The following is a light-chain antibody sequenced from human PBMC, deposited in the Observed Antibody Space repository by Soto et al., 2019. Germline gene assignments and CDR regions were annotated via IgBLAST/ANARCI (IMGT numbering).Light chain of an antibody. V-gene: IGKV1-39*01. CDR3: QQSYNSPWT. J-gene: IGKJ1*01. CDR1: QSISTY. CDR2: AAS. Sequence: DIQMTQSPSSLSASVRDRVTITCRASQSISTYLNWYQQKPGKVPKLLIYAASTLQSGDPSRFRGSGSGTDFTLTISSLQPEDFANYYCQQSYNSPWTFAQGTKVEIK.